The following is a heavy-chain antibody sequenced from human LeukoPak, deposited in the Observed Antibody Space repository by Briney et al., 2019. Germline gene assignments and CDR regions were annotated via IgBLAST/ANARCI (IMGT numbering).Heavy chain of an antibody. Sequence: GGSLRLSCAASGFTFSSYAMSWVRQAPGKGLEYISTFSASDGRTYYADSVKGRFTISRDNSKYTLYLQMNSLRAEDTAIYYCVRDRGTYRPIDYWGQGTLVTVSS. CDR1: GFTFSSYA. V-gene: IGHV3-23*01. J-gene: IGHJ4*02. D-gene: IGHD1-26*01. CDR2: FSASDGRT. CDR3: VRDRGTYRPIDY.